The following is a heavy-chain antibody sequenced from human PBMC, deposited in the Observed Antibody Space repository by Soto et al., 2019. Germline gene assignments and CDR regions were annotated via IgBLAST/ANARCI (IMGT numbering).Heavy chain of an antibody. Sequence: SETLSLTCTVSGGPIGSTSYYWGWVRQPPGKGLEWLGSINYSGNTYYNPSLKSRVFISIDTSKNQLSLKVTSVTAADTALYYCARNRGSWGHYYFDSWGQGRLVTVSS. J-gene: IGHJ4*02. CDR1: GGPIGSTSYY. CDR2: INYSGNT. V-gene: IGHV4-39*01. CDR3: ARNRGSWGHYYFDS. D-gene: IGHD5-12*01.